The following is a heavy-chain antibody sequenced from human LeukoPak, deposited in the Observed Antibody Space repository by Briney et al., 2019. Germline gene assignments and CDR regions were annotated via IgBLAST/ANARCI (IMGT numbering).Heavy chain of an antibody. J-gene: IGHJ3*02. Sequence: GGSLRLSCAASGFTFSSYSMNWVRQAPGKGLEWVSSISSSSSYIYYADSVKGRFTISRDNAKNSLYLQMNSLRAEDTAVYYCARDRGGGSHAFGIWGQGTMATVSS. CDR3: ARDRGGGSHAFGI. D-gene: IGHD3-16*01. CDR2: ISSSSSYI. V-gene: IGHV3-21*01. CDR1: GFTFSSYS.